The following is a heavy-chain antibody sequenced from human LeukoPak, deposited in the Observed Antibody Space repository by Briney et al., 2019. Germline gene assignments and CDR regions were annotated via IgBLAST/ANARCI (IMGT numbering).Heavy chain of an antibody. J-gene: IGHJ4*02. CDR3: ARVNPFDSTGFYFDY. CDR1: GGSISSGGYY. CDR2: IYYSGTT. D-gene: IGHD3-9*01. V-gene: IGHV4-31*03. Sequence: SETLSLTCTVSGGSISSGGYYWSWIRQHPGKGLEWIGYIYYSGTTFYNPSPKTRVTISVDTSMNQFSLQLNSVTAADTAVYFCARVNPFDSTGFYFDYWGQGIVVTVSS.